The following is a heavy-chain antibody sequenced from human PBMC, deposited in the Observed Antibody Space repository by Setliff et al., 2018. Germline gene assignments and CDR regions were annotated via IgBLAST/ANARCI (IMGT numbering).Heavy chain of an antibody. CDR3: ARHKSNGSGSYPSLYMDV. Sequence: SETLSLTCTVSGGSISSYYWSWIRQPPGKGLEWIGYIYASGSTNYNPSLKSRLIISVDAPDNQFSVKLSSVTAADTAVYYCARHKSNGSGSYPSLYMDVWGKGIMVTVS. CDR1: GGSISSYY. J-gene: IGHJ6*03. D-gene: IGHD3-10*01. CDR2: IYASGST. V-gene: IGHV4-4*08.